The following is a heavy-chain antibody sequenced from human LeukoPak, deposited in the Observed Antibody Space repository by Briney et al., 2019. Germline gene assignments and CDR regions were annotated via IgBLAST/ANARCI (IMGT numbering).Heavy chain of an antibody. V-gene: IGHV1-24*01. CDR3: ATVYRGSGNYYQFDP. CDR1: GYTLTELS. J-gene: IGHJ5*02. CDR2: FDPEDGEK. D-gene: IGHD3-10*01. Sequence: ASVKVSCKVSGYTLTELSMHWVRQAAGRGREWMGGFDPEDGEKIYAQKFQGSVTLNEDNTTDTAYMRLSSLRYEDTAVYYCATVYRGSGNYYQFDPWGQGTLVTVSS.